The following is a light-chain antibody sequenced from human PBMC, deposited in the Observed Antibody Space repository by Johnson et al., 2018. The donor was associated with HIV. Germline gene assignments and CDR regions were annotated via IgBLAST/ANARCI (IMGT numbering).Light chain of an antibody. J-gene: IGLJ1*01. Sequence: QSVLTQPPSVSAAPGQTVTISCSGSSSNVGLNYVSWYQQLPGTAPKLLIYQNNKRPSGIPDRFSGSKSGTSATLAVTGLQTGDEADYFCGTWDSSLSAYVFGTGTKVTVL. CDR1: SSNVGLNY. CDR2: QNN. CDR3: GTWDSSLSAYV. V-gene: IGLV1-51*02.